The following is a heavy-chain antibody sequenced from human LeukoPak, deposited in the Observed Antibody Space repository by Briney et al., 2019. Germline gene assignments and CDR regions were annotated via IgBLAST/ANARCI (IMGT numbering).Heavy chain of an antibody. D-gene: IGHD2-2*01. Sequence: GGSLRLSCAASGFTVSSNYMNWVRQAPGKGLEWVSSISSSSSYIYYADSVKGRFTISRDNAKNSLYLQMNSLRAEDTAVYYCARDLSCSSTSCPLDYWGQGTLVTVSS. CDR2: ISSSSSYI. J-gene: IGHJ4*02. V-gene: IGHV3-21*01. CDR3: ARDLSCSSTSCPLDY. CDR1: GFTVSSNY.